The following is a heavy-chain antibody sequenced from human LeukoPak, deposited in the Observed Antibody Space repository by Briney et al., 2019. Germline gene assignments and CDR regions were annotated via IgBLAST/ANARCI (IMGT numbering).Heavy chain of an antibody. J-gene: IGHJ4*02. CDR2: IYPGESDT. CDR3: AARAGIVGADVY. Sequence: GGSLEISGKGSGYSFTSYWIGWVRQLPGKGLEGMGIIYPGESDTRYSPSCQGQVTISADKSISTAYLQWSSLKASDTAMYYCAARAGIVGADVYWGQGTLVTVSS. CDR1: GYSFTSYW. D-gene: IGHD1-26*01. V-gene: IGHV5-51*01.